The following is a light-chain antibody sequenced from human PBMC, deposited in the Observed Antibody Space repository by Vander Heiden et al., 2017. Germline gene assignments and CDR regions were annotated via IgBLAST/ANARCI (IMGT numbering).Light chain of an antibody. J-gene: IGLJ3*02. CDR3: AAWDDSLSGRV. V-gene: IGLV1-47*02. CDR1: SSNIGSNY. CDR2: SNN. Sequence: QSVLAERTSVTGTPEHRAAISCSGSSSNIGSNYVYWYQQLPGTAPKLRIYSNNPRPSGVPDRFSGSKSGTSASLAISGLRSEDEADYYCAAWDDSLSGRVFGGGTKLTVL.